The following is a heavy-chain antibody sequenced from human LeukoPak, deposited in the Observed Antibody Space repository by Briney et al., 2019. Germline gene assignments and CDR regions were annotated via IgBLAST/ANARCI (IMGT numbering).Heavy chain of an antibody. J-gene: IGHJ4*03. D-gene: IGHD3-16*01. CDR3: ARDGGEVGFDY. Sequence: ASVKVSCKASGYTFTSYYMHWVRQAPGQGLEWMGIINPSGGSTSYAQKFQGRVTMTRDMSTSTVYMELSSLRSEDTAVYYCARDGGEVGFDYWGQGTTVTVSS. CDR2: INPSGGST. V-gene: IGHV1-46*01. CDR1: GYTFTSYY.